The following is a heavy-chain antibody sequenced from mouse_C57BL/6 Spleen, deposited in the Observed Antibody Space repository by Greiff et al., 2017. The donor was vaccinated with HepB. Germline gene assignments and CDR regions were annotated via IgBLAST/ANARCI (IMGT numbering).Heavy chain of an antibody. CDR1: GFTFTDYY. Sequence: EVHLVESGGGLVQPGGSLSLSCAASGFTFTDYYMSWVRQPPGKALEWLGFIRNKANGYTTEYSASVKARCTISRDNSQSILYLQMNALRAEDSATYYCARYTSCPYYAMDYWGQGTSVTVSS. J-gene: IGHJ4*01. CDR2: IRNKANGYTT. CDR3: ARYTSCPYYAMDY. V-gene: IGHV7-3*01.